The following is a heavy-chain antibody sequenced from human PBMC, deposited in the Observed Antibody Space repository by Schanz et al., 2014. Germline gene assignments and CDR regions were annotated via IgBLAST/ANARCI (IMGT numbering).Heavy chain of an antibody. CDR2: ISGTTTYT. V-gene: IGHV3-11*06. Sequence: QVQLVESGGGLVKPGGSLRLSCAASGFTFSDHYMNWVRQAPGKGLEWVSYISGTTTYTNYADSVKGRFTISRDNAKNTLYLQMNSLRAEDTAVYYCARDSRPNYDFLTAYYSIDYWGQGTLXTVSS. J-gene: IGHJ4*02. D-gene: IGHD3-9*01. CDR1: GFTFSDHY. CDR3: ARDSRPNYDFLTAYYSIDY.